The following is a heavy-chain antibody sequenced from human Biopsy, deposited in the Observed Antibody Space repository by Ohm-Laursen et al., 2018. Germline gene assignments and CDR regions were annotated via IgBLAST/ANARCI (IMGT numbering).Heavy chain of an antibody. CDR3: ARGLPRIAPMVRGRRTWFDP. Sequence: SETLSLTCAVSGDYINSSYWSWIRQALGKGLEWIGEINHSGSTNYKPSLDSRVAISADTSKNQFSLNLYSVTAADTAVYFCARGLPRIAPMVRGRRTWFDPWGQGTLVTVSS. D-gene: IGHD3-10*01. V-gene: IGHV4-34*01. CDR1: GDYINSSY. J-gene: IGHJ5*02. CDR2: INHSGST.